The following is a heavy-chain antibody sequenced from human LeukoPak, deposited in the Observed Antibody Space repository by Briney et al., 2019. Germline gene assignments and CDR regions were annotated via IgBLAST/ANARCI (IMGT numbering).Heavy chain of an antibody. Sequence: ASVKVSCKASGYTFTGYYMHWVRQAPGQGLEWMGWINPNSGGTNYAQKFQGWVTMTRDTSTSTAYMELSRLRSDDTAVYYCARDHRRIASGAFDIWGQGTMVTVSS. V-gene: IGHV1-2*04. CDR2: INPNSGGT. CDR3: ARDHRRIASGAFDI. J-gene: IGHJ3*02. CDR1: GYTFTGYY. D-gene: IGHD6-13*01.